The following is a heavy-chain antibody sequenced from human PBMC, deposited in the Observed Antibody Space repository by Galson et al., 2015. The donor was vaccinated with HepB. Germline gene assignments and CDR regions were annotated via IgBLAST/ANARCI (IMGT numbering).Heavy chain of an antibody. Sequence: SLRLSCAASGFTFSSYWMSWVRQAPGKGLEWVANIKQDGSEKYYVDSVKGRFTISRDNAKNSLYLQMNSLRAEDTAVYYCARDKRGYGPRSGYYFDYWGQGTLVTVSS. J-gene: IGHJ4*02. CDR3: ARDKRGYGPRSGYYFDY. V-gene: IGHV3-7*01. D-gene: IGHD3-22*01. CDR2: IKQDGSEK. CDR1: GFTFSSYW.